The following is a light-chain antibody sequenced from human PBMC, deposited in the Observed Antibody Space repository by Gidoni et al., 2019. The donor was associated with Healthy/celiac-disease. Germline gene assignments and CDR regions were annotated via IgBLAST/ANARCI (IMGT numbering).Light chain of an antibody. V-gene: IGLV3-1*01. Sequence: SYELTQHHSVSVSPGQTASITCSGDKLGDKYACWYQQKPGQSPVLVIYQDSKRPSGIPERFSGSNSGNTATLTISGTQAMDEADYYCQAWDSSTEVFGTGTKVTVL. J-gene: IGLJ1*01. CDR2: QDS. CDR1: KLGDKY. CDR3: QAWDSSTEV.